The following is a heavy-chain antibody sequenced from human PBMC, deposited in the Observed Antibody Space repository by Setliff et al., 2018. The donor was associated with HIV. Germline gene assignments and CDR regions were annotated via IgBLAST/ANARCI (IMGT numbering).Heavy chain of an antibody. D-gene: IGHD3-10*01. CDR3: ARHDPEETLSFGDLSSLANFDS. J-gene: IGHJ4*02. CDR2: IYTTGST. CDR1: GGSISSGSYY. V-gene: IGHV4-61*09. Sequence: SETLSLTCTVSGGSISSGSYYWSWIRQPAGKGLEWIGHIYTTGSTNYNPSLKSRVTISVDTSKNQFSLHLTSVTAADTAIYYCARHDPEETLSFGDLSSLANFDSWGQGTLVTVSS.